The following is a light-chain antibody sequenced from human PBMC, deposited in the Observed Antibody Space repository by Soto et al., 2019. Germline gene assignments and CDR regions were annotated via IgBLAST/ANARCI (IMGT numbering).Light chain of an antibody. CDR3: QQYNNWPRT. CDR2: GAS. CDR1: QSVSIN. J-gene: IGKJ1*01. V-gene: IGKV3-15*01. Sequence: EIVMTQSPATLSVSPGERATLSCRASQSVSINLAWYQQKPGQAPRLRIYGASSRATGIPARFSGSGSGTEFTLTISSLQSEDSAVYFCQQYNNWPRTFGQGTKVDIK.